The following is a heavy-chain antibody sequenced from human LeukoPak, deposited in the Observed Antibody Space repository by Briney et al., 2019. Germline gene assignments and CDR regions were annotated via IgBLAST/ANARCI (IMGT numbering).Heavy chain of an antibody. CDR2: IYYSGST. V-gene: IGHV4-59*12. Sequence: SETLSLTCTVSGGSISTYYWSWIRQPPGKGLEWIGYIYYSGSTNYNPSLKSRVTISVDTSKNQFSLKLTSVTAADTAVYYCAREQQWLAAMDYWGQGALVTVSS. D-gene: IGHD6-19*01. J-gene: IGHJ4*02. CDR1: GGSISTYY. CDR3: AREQQWLAAMDY.